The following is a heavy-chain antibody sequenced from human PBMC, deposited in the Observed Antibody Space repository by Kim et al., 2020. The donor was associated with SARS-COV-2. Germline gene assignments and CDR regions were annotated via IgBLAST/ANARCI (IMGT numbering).Heavy chain of an antibody. Sequence: GGSLRLSCAASGFTFSSYAMHWVRQAPGKGLEWVAVISYDGSNKYYADSVKGRFTISRDNSKNTLYLQMNSLRAEDTAVYYCARDKDYDFWSGFSGDWVLRRGYYYYYYMDVWGKGTTVTVSS. D-gene: IGHD3-3*01. CDR1: GFTFSSYA. CDR3: ARDKDYDFWSGFSGDWVLRRGYYYYYYMDV. V-gene: IGHV3-30*04. CDR2: ISYDGSNK. J-gene: IGHJ6*03.